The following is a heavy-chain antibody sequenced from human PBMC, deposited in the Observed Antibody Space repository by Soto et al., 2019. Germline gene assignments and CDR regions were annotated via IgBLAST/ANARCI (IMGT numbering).Heavy chain of an antibody. J-gene: IGHJ4*02. CDR3: ARGRGAAQFDY. CDR1: GFTVSSNY. V-gene: IGHV3-66*01. D-gene: IGHD6-6*01. CDR2: IYSGGST. Sequence: GGSLRLSCVVSGFTVSSNYMSWVRQAPGKGLEWVSIIYSGGSTYYADSVKGRFTISKDNSKNTLYFQMNSLRAEDTAVYYCARGRGAAQFDYWGQGTLVTVSS.